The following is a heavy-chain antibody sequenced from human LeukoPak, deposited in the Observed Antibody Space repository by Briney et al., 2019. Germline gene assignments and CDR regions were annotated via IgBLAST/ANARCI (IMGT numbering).Heavy chain of an antibody. CDR3: ARAYYVILTGYYRTSYYFDY. Sequence: SQTLSLTCTVSGGSISSGDYYWSWIRQPPGKGLEWIGYIYYSGSTYYNPSLKSRVTISVDTSKNQFSLKLSSVTAADTAVYYCARAYYVILTGYYRTSYYFDYWGQGTLVTVSS. J-gene: IGHJ4*02. V-gene: IGHV4-30-4*01. CDR1: GGSISSGDYY. D-gene: IGHD3-9*01. CDR2: IYYSGST.